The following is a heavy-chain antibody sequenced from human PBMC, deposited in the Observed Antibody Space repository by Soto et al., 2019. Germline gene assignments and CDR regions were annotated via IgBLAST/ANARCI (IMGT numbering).Heavy chain of an antibody. CDR2: ISGSGGST. D-gene: IGHD2-2*02. CDR1: GFTFSSYA. V-gene: IGHV3-23*01. Sequence: GGSLRLSCAASGFTFSSYAMSWVRQAPGKGLEWVSAISGSGGSTYYADSVKGRFTISRDNSKNTLYLQMNSLRAEDTAVYYCAKEPQLLHRYYYYGMDVWGQGTTVTVSS. J-gene: IGHJ6*02. CDR3: AKEPQLLHRYYYYGMDV.